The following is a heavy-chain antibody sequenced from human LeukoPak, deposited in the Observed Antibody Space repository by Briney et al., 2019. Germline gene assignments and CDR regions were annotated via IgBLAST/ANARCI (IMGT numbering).Heavy chain of an antibody. D-gene: IGHD6-19*01. CDR1: GYTFTSYY. V-gene: IGHV1-46*01. J-gene: IGHJ4*02. Sequence: ASVKVSCKASGYTFTSYYMHWVRQAPGQGLEWMGIINPSGGSTSYAQKFQGRVTMTRDTSASTVYMELSSLRSEDTAVYFCARGIVVANFDYWGQGTLVTVSS. CDR3: ARGIVVANFDY. CDR2: INPSGGST.